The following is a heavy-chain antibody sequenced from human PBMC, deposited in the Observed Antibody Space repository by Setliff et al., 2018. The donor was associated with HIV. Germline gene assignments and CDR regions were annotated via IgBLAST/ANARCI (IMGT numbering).Heavy chain of an antibody. D-gene: IGHD3-22*01. V-gene: IGHV5-51*01. J-gene: IGHJ3*01. CDR3: ARVGDTSGYYFYIFDL. CDR2: IHPIDSDI. CDR1: GYIFTSYW. Sequence: GESLKISCQGSGYIFTSYWIGWVRQMPEKGLEWMGIIHPIDSDIRYNPSFQGQVTISADKSISTAYLQWSSLKTSDTAMYYCARVGDTSGYYFYIFDLWGQGTMVTVSS.